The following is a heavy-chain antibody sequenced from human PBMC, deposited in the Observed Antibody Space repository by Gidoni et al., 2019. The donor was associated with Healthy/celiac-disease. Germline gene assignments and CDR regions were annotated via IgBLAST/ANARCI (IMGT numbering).Heavy chain of an antibody. CDR2: IWYDGSNK. D-gene: IGHD5-12*01. CDR1: GFTFSSYG. CDR3: ARGPRYSGYVLDY. V-gene: IGHV3-33*01. Sequence: QVQLVESGGGVVQPGRSLRLSCAASGFTFSSYGMHWVRQAPGKGLGWVAVIWYDGSNKYYADSVKCRFTISRDNSKNTLYLQMNSLRAEDTAVYYCARGPRYSGYVLDYWGQGTLVTVSS. J-gene: IGHJ4*02.